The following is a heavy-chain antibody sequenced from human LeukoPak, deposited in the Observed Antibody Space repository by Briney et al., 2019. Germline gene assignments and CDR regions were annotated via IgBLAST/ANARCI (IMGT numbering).Heavy chain of an antibody. CDR2: IYYKGNT. D-gene: IGHD4-17*01. CDR1: SVSISTYY. Sequence: KPSETLSLTCTVSSVSISTYYWSWIRQPPGKGLEWIGYIYYKGNTNYNPSLRSRVTISFDTPKNQFSLKLSSVTAADTAVYYCARGRPDDYGDYPPGFDYWGQGTLVTVSS. J-gene: IGHJ4*02. CDR3: ARGRPDDYGDYPPGFDY. V-gene: IGHV4-59*12.